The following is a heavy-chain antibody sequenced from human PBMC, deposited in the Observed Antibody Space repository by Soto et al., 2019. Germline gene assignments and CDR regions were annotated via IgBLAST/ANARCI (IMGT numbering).Heavy chain of an antibody. J-gene: IGHJ4*02. CDR2: IYRDGST. V-gene: IGHV3-74*01. CDR1: GFTFSNFT. CDR3: VRDDFGLGLDY. D-gene: IGHD1-26*01. Sequence: SGFTFSNFTISLVRQGXGKGLEWVSLIYRDGSTYYADSVKGRFTISRDNAKSTLYLQMNSLRAEDTGVYYCVRDDFGLGLDYWGLGTLVTVSS.